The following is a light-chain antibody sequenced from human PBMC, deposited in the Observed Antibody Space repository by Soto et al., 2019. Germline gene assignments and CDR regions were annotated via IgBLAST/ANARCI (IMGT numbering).Light chain of an antibody. V-gene: IGKV3-20*01. Sequence: IVLTQSPGTLSLSTGERATLSCRASQSVSSGYLAWYQQRPGQAPRLLIYGASTRATGIPDRFSGSGSGTDFTLTISRLEPEDFAVYYCQQYGTSPWTFGQGTKVDIK. CDR2: GAS. CDR3: QQYGTSPWT. CDR1: QSVSSGY. J-gene: IGKJ1*01.